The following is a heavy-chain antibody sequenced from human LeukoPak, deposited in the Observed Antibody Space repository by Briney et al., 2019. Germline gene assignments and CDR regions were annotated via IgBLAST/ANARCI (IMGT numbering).Heavy chain of an antibody. CDR1: GFTFSSYG. CDR2: IRYDGSNK. V-gene: IGHV3-30*02. Sequence: GGSLRLSCAAPGFTFSSYGMHWVRQAPGKGLEWVAFIRYDGSNKYYADSVKGRFTISRDNSKNTLYLQMNSLRAEDTAVYYCAKEGFAMIVVAIDYWGQGTLVTVSS. D-gene: IGHD3-22*01. CDR3: AKEGFAMIVVAIDY. J-gene: IGHJ4*02.